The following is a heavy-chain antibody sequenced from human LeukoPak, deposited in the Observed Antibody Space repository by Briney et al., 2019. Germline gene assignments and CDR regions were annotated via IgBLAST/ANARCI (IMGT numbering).Heavy chain of an antibody. CDR1: GFTFSSYE. D-gene: IGHD2-21*02. CDR3: ASLMVTATSDY. Sequence: PGGSLRLSCAASGFTFSSYEMNWVRQAPGKGLEWISYISSSGSTIYYADSVKGRFTISRDNAKNSLYLQMNSLRAEDTAVYYCASLMVTATSDYWGQGTLVTVSS. CDR2: ISSSGSTI. V-gene: IGHV3-48*03. J-gene: IGHJ4*02.